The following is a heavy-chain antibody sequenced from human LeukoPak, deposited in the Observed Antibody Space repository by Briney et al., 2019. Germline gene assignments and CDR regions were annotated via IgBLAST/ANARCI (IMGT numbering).Heavy chain of an antibody. D-gene: IGHD4-23*01. CDR2: IRYDGIAI. CDR3: ASRNSLFI. V-gene: IGHV3-30*02. CDR1: GFTFSSFG. Sequence: GGSLRLSCAASGFTFSSFGMNWVRQAPGKGLEWVTFIRYDGIAIQYADSVKGRFTISRDNSKNALYLQMISLRPEDTAVYYCASRNSLFIWGQGTLVTVSS. J-gene: IGHJ4*02.